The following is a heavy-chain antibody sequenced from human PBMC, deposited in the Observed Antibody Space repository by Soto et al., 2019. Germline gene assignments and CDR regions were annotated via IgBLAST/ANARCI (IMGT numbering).Heavy chain of an antibody. Sequence: GASVKVSCKASGYTFTSYDMNWVRQATGQGLEWMGWMNPNSGNTGYAQKFQGRVTMTRNTSISTAYMELSSLRSEDTAVYYCARVTGTTGYYGMDVWGQGTTVTVSS. D-gene: IGHD1-7*01. V-gene: IGHV1-8*01. CDR2: MNPNSGNT. CDR3: ARVTGTTGYYGMDV. J-gene: IGHJ6*02. CDR1: GYTFTSYD.